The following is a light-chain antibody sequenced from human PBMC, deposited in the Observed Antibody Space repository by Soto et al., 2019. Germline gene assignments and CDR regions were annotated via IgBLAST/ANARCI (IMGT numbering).Light chain of an antibody. CDR2: DNN. V-gene: IGLV1-51*01. CDR3: GTWDSSLSAAV. J-gene: IGLJ2*01. CDR1: SSNVGNNY. Sequence: QSVLTQPPSVSAAPGQKVTISCSGSSSNVGNNYLSWYQQLPGRAPKVLIYDNNKRPSGIPDRFSGSKSGTSATLGITGLQTGDEADYYCGTWDSSLSAAVFGGGTKLTVL.